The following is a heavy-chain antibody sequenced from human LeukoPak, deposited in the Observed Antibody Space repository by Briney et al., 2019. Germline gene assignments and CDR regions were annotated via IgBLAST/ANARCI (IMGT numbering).Heavy chain of an antibody. Sequence: GGSLRLSCAASGFTFSSYGMHWVRQAPGKGLEWVAVIWYDGSNKYYADSVKGRFTISRDNSKNTLYLQMNSLRAEDTAVYYCARAGGEELERDAFDIWGQGTMVTVSS. CDR1: GFTFSSYG. D-gene: IGHD1-1*01. J-gene: IGHJ3*02. V-gene: IGHV3-33*01. CDR2: IWYDGSNK. CDR3: ARAGGEELERDAFDI.